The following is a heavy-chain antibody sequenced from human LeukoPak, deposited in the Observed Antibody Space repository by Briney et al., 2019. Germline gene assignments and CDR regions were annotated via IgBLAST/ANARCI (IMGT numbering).Heavy chain of an antibody. CDR3: AGTQGATTLHDAFDI. CDR2: ISGSGGST. Sequence: GGSLRLSCAASGLTFSTYVMTWVRQAPGQGLEWVSGISGSGGSTYYADSVKGRFTISRDNSKNTLYLQMNSLRAEDTAVYYCAGTQGATTLHDAFDIWGQGTMVTVSS. V-gene: IGHV3-23*01. CDR1: GLTFSTYV. D-gene: IGHD1-26*01. J-gene: IGHJ3*02.